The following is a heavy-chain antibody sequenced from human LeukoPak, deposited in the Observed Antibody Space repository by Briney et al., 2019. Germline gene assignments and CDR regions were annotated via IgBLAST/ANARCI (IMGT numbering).Heavy chain of an antibody. CDR1: GFTPSSYA. J-gene: IGHJ1*01. V-gene: IGHV3-15*01. Sequence: GGSLRLSCAASGFTPSSYAMSWVRQTPGKGLEWVGRIRSQTAGGTTDFAAPVKGRFSISRDDSKNSLYLQMNSLTSEDTAVYYCAHGSAQYYEYWGQGTLVTVSS. D-gene: IGHD2-15*01. CDR3: AHGSAQYYEY. CDR2: IRSQTAGGTT.